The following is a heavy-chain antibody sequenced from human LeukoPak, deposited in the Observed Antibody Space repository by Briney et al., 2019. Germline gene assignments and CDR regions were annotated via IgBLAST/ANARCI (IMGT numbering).Heavy chain of an antibody. Sequence: GASVKVSCKASGYTFTSYGISWVRQAPGQGLEWMGWISAYNGNTNYAQKLQGRVTMTTDTSTSTAYMELSSLRSEDTAVYYCERASGSYEGGAFDIWGQGTMVTVSS. J-gene: IGHJ3*02. CDR1: GYTFTSYG. V-gene: IGHV1-18*01. D-gene: IGHD1-26*01. CDR3: ERASGSYEGGAFDI. CDR2: ISAYNGNT.